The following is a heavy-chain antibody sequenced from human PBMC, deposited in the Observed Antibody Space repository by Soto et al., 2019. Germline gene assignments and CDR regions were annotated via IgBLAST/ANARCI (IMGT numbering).Heavy chain of an antibody. D-gene: IGHD3-10*01. Sequence: SETLSLTCTVSGVSISSYYWSWIRQPPGKGLEWIEYIYYSGSTNYNPSLKSRVTISVDTSKNQFSLKLNSMTAADTAVYYCARHNYGSGSTYFDYWGQGTLVTVS. CDR2: IYYSGST. V-gene: IGHV4-59*08. CDR3: ARHNYGSGSTYFDY. CDR1: GVSISSYY. J-gene: IGHJ4*02.